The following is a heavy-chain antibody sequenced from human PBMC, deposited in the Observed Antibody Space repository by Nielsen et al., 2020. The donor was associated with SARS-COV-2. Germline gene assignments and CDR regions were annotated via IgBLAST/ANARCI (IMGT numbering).Heavy chain of an antibody. CDR1: GFTFSDYY. CDR2: ISWNSGSI. CDR3: AKDDGMDV. Sequence: SLKISCAASGFTFSDYYMSWIRQAPGKGLEWVSGISWNSGSIGYADSVKGRFTISRDNAKNSLYLQMNSLRAEDTALYYCAKDDGMDVWGQGTTVTVSS. J-gene: IGHJ6*02. V-gene: IGHV3-9*01.